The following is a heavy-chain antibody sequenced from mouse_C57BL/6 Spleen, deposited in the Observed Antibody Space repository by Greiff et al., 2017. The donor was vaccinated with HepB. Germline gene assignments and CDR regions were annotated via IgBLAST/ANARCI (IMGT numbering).Heavy chain of an antibody. CDR1: GFTFSDYG. J-gene: IGHJ4*01. CDR2: ISSGSSTI. D-gene: IGHD2-4*01. V-gene: IGHV5-17*01. Sequence: EVQLVESGGGLVKPGGSLKLSCAASGFTFSDYGMHWVRQAPEKGLEWVAYISSGSSTIYYADTVKDRFTISRDNAKNTLFLQMTSLRSEDTAMYYCARRNYDYDMGAMDYWGQGTSVTVSS. CDR3: ARRNYDYDMGAMDY.